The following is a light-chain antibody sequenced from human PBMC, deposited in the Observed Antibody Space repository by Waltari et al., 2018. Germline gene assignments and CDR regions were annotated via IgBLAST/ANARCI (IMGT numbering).Light chain of an antibody. CDR2: HAV. J-gene: IGKJ1*01. Sequence: EIVLTQSPGTLSLSPGERAILSCRASQSVSRNYLAWYQKKSGQAPRLLIYHAVSRASGIADRFSGSGSGTDFTLTITSLEPEDFAVYYCQQYANSPPGFGQGTKVEIK. V-gene: IGKV3-20*01. CDR1: QSVSRNY. CDR3: QQYANSPPG.